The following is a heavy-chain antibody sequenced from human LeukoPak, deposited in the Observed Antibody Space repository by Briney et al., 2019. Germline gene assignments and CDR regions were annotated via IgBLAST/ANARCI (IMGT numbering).Heavy chain of an antibody. CDR2: IGTAGDT. Sequence: GGSLRLSCAAFGFTFSSYDMHWVRQATGKGLEWVSAIGTAGDTYYPGSVKGRFTISRENAKNSLYLQMNSLRAEDTAVYYCARALSGELFGYWGQGTLVTVSS. CDR3: ARALSGELFGY. V-gene: IGHV3-13*01. D-gene: IGHD1-7*01. J-gene: IGHJ4*02. CDR1: GFTFSSYD.